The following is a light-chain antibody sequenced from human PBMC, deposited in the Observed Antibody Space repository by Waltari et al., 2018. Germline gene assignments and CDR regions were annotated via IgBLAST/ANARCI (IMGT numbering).Light chain of an antibody. CDR2: EVS. J-gene: IGLJ2*01. V-gene: IGLV2-8*01. Sequence: QSALTQPPSASGSPGQSVPISCTGTSSDVGGYNYVSWSQQHPGKAPKLMIYEVSKRPSGVPDRFSGSKSGNTASLTVSGLQAEDEADYYCSSYAGSNNFDVVFGGGTKLTVL. CDR1: SSDVGGYNY. CDR3: SSYAGSNNFDVV.